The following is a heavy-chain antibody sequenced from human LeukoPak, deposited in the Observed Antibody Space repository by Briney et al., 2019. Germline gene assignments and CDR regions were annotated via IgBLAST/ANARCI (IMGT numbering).Heavy chain of an antibody. V-gene: IGHV3-53*01. CDR2: IYSGGST. J-gene: IGHJ3*02. CDR1: GFTVSSNY. CDR3: ARSANWDLTYYDILTGYSGAFDI. D-gene: IGHD3-9*01. Sequence: PGGSLRLSCAASGFTVSSNYMSWVRQAPGKGLEWVSVIYSGGSTYYADSVKGRFTISRDNSKNTLYLQMNSLRAEDTAVYYCARSANWDLTYYDILTGYSGAFDIWGQGTMVTVSS.